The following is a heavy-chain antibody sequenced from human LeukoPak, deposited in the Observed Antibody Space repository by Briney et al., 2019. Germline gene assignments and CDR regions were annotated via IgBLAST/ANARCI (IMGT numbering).Heavy chain of an antibody. D-gene: IGHD6-6*01. Sequence: PSETLSLTCTVSGGSTSSSSYYWGWIRQPPGKGLEWIGSIYYSGSTYYNPSLKSRVTISVDTSENQFSLKLRSVTAADTAVYYCARGSIAARNDAFDIWGQGTMVTVSS. J-gene: IGHJ3*02. CDR3: ARGSIAARNDAFDI. V-gene: IGHV4-39*07. CDR2: IYYSGST. CDR1: GGSTSSSSYY.